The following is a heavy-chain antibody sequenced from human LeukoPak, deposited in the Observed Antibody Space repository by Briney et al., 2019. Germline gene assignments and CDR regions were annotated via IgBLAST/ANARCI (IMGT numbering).Heavy chain of an antibody. CDR3: AVGDPFNYYMDL. CDR2: LIPLFGAT. Sequence: ASVKVSCKASGGTFSNYAISWVRQAPGQGLAWMGGLIPLFGATNYTQRFQGRITITTDESTTTAYMELSSLRSEDTAVYFCAVGDPFNYYMDLWGKGTTVTVFS. J-gene: IGHJ6*03. D-gene: IGHD2-21*02. V-gene: IGHV1-69*05. CDR1: GGTFSNYA.